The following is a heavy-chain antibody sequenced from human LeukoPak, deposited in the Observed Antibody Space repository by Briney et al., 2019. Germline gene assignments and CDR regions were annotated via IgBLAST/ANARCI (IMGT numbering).Heavy chain of an antibody. Sequence: SVKVSCKASGGTFSSYAISWVRQAPGQGLEWMGRIIPILGIANYAQKFQGRVTITADKSTSTAYMELSSLRSEDTAVYYCAREPRVVATIPTNYYYGMDVWGQGTTVTVSS. CDR2: IIPILGIA. CDR3: AREPRVVATIPTNYYYGMDV. J-gene: IGHJ6*02. CDR1: GGTFSSYA. D-gene: IGHD5-12*01. V-gene: IGHV1-69*04.